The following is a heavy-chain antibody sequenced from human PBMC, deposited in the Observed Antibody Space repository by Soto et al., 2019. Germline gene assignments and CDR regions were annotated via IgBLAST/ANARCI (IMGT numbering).Heavy chain of an antibody. CDR3: AKDPDIVSSRYYYYMDV. D-gene: IGHD2-15*01. CDR2: ISCSGGST. V-gene: IGHV3-23*01. Sequence: EVQLLESGGGLVQPGGSLRLSCAASGFTFSSYAMSWVRQAQGKGLEWVSAISCSGGSTYYADSVKGRFTISRDNSKNSLYMQMNSLRAEDTAVYYCAKDPDIVSSRYYYYMDVWGKGTTVTVSS. CDR1: GFTFSSYA. J-gene: IGHJ6*03.